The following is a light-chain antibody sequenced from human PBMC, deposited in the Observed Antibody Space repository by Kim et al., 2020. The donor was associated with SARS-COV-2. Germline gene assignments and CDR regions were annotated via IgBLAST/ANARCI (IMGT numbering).Light chain of an antibody. V-gene: IGLV3-1*01. CDR2: QDR. Sequence: SVSPGQTANITCSGDKLGDKFASWYQQKPGQSPVLVIYQDRKRPSGIPERFSGSNSGNTATLTISGTQAMDEADYYCQAWNNNIYVFGTGTKVTVL. CDR3: QAWNNNIYV. J-gene: IGLJ1*01. CDR1: KLGDKF.